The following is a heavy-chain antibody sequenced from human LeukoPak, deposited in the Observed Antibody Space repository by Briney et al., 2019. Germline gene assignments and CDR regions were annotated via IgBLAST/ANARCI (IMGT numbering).Heavy chain of an antibody. Sequence: SETLSLTCAVYGGSFSGYYWSWIRQPPGKGLEWIGYIYYSGSTNYNPSLKSRVTISVDTSKNQFSLKLSSVTAADTAVYYCARGDYITIFGVPNYGMDVWGQGTTVTVSS. CDR3: ARGDYITIFGVPNYGMDV. V-gene: IGHV4-59*01. D-gene: IGHD3-3*01. CDR2: IYYSGST. J-gene: IGHJ6*02. CDR1: GGSFSGYY.